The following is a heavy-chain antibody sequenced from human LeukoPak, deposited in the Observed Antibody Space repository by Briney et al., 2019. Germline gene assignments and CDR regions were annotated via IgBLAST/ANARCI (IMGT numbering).Heavy chain of an antibody. D-gene: IGHD1-26*01. CDR1: GGTFSSYA. V-gene: IGHV1-69*13. J-gene: IGHJ4*02. Sequence: SVKVSCKASGGTFSSYAISWVRQAPGQGLEWMGGIIPIFGTANYAQKFQGRVTITADESTSTAYMELSSLRSEDTAVYYCATDIGGGSYLYYWGQGTLVTVSS. CDR2: IIPIFGTA. CDR3: ATDIGGGSYLYY.